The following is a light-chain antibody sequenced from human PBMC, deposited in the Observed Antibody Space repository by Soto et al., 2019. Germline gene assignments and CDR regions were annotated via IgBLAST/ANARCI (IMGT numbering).Light chain of an antibody. CDR2: WAS. CDR3: QQYYRTPPT. Sequence: DIVMSQSPDSLAVSLGEXATINCKSSQSILHSSTNRNYLAWYQQKPGQPLRLLFYWASTRASGVPDRFSASGSATDFTLTISTLQAEDVAVYHCQQYYRTPPTFGQGTKVDIK. CDR1: QSILHSSTNRNY. V-gene: IGKV4-1*01. J-gene: IGKJ1*01.